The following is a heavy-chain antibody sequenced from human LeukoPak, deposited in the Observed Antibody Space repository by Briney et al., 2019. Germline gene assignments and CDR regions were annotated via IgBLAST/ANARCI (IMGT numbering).Heavy chain of an antibody. Sequence: SETLSLTCTVSGGSISRSSYYWGWIRQPPGKGLEWIGSIYYSGSTYYNPSLKSRVTISVDTSKNQFSLKLSSVTAADTAVYYCARTTVVYYYFDYWGQGTLVTVSS. CDR2: IYYSGST. D-gene: IGHD4-23*01. V-gene: IGHV4-39*07. J-gene: IGHJ4*02. CDR3: ARTTVVYYYFDY. CDR1: GGSISRSSYY.